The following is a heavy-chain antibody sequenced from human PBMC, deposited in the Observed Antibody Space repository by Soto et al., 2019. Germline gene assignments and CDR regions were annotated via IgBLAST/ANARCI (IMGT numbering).Heavy chain of an antibody. CDR1: GYLISSGYY. Sequence: PSETLSLTCSVSGYLISSGYYWGWIRQTPGKGLEWLGSIDYSGRTYYNPSLKSRVSTSVDLSKNQFSLNLRAVTAADTAVYFCARGGGYCTNGVCYEIDYWGQGTLVTVSS. J-gene: IGHJ4*02. V-gene: IGHV4-38-2*02. CDR2: IDYSGRT. CDR3: ARGGGYCTNGVCYEIDY. D-gene: IGHD2-8*01.